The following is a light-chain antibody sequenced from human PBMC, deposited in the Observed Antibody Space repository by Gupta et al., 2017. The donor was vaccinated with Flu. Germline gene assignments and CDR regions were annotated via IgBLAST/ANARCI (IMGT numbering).Light chain of an antibody. CDR3: QQYGNSPRT. J-gene: IGKJ2*01. CDR1: QSVSSSY. V-gene: IGKV3-20*01. CDR2: GAS. Sequence: ERATLSCRASQSVSSSYLAWYQQKPGQAPRLLIHGASSRATGIPDRFSGSGSGTDFTLTISRLEPEDCAVYYCQQYGNSPRTFGQGTKLEIK.